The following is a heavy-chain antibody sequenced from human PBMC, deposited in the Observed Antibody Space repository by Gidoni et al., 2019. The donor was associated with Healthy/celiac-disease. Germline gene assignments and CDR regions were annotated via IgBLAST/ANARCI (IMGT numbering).Heavy chain of an antibody. J-gene: IGHJ5*02. CDR2: ISAYNGNT. V-gene: IGHV1-18*01. CDR3: ARSDLGSGPGFDP. Sequence: HVQLVQPGAQVKKPGTSVKVSCKASGSTFTSCGINWVRQAPGQGLEWMGWISAYNGNTNYAQKLQGRVTMTTDTSTSTAYMELRSLGSDDTAVYYCARSDLGSGPGFDPWGQGTLVTVSS. D-gene: IGHD3-16*01. CDR1: GSTFTSCG.